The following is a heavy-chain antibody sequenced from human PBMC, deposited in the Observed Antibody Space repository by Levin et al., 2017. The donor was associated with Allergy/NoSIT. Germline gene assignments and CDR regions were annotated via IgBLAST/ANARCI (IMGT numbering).Heavy chain of an antibody. J-gene: IGHJ4*02. CDR2: ISSTGSTI. CDR1: GFTFSSYE. Sequence: GESLKISCAASGFTFSSYEMNWVRRAPGKGLEWVSYISSTGSTIYSADSVKGRVTISSDNAKNSLYLHMNSLRAEYTAVYYCARQLRNFWSGYNYFDYWGQGTLVTVSS. CDR3: ARQLRNFWSGYNYFDY. V-gene: IGHV3-48*03. D-gene: IGHD3-3*01.